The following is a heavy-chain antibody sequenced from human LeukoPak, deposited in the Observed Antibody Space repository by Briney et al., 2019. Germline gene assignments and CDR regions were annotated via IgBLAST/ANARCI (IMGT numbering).Heavy chain of an antibody. CDR2: INANSGGT. Sequence: ASVKVSCKTSGYTFTRYDMRWVRQAPGQGLEWMGWINANSGGTNYAQKFQGRVTMTRDTSISTAYMELSRLRSDDTAVYYCARGPSYDFWTAFACDIWGEGPMVTVSS. D-gene: IGHD3-3*01. CDR1: GYTFTRYD. J-gene: IGHJ3*02. V-gene: IGHV1-2*02. CDR3: ARGPSYDFWTAFACDI.